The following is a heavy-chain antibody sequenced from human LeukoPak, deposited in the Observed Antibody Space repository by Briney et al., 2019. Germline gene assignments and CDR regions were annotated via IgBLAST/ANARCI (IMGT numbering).Heavy chain of an antibody. D-gene: IGHD3-10*01. CDR2: ISGSDGST. CDR3: LRDLIR. V-gene: IGHV3-23*01. Sequence: PGGSLTLPCAPSGFIFKNYAMGWPRQAPGKGLEWVSSISGSDGSTYYADSVKGRFTLSRDNFKNTVDLQMNSLSAEDTAVYYCLRDLIRGDQGTLVTVSS. J-gene: IGHJ4*02. CDR1: GFIFKNYA.